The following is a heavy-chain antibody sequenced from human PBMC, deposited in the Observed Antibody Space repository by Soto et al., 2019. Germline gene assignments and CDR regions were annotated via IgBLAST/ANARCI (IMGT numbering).Heavy chain of an antibody. CDR3: ARDQQWLDGGAFDI. D-gene: IGHD6-19*01. Sequence: SDTLSLTCTVSGGSISSYYWSWIRQPPGKGLEWIGYIYYSGSTNYNPSLKSRVTISVDTSKNQFSLKLSSVTAADTAVYYCARDQQWLDGGAFDIWGQGTMVTVSS. CDR1: GGSISSYY. CDR2: IYYSGST. V-gene: IGHV4-59*01. J-gene: IGHJ3*02.